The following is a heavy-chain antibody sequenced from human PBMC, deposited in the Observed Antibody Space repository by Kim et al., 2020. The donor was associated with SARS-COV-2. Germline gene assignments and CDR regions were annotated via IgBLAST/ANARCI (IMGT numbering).Heavy chain of an antibody. CDR3: ARLGGSSRSYYYYYGMDV. CDR1: GYSFTSYW. J-gene: IGHJ6*02. Sequence: GKSLKISCKGSGYSFTSYWIGWVRQMPGKGLEWMGIIYPGDSDTRYSPSFQGQVTISADKSISTAYLQWSSLKASDTAMYYCARLGGSSRSYYYYYGMDVWGQGTTVTVSS. D-gene: IGHD6-13*01. CDR2: IYPGDSDT. V-gene: IGHV5-51*01.